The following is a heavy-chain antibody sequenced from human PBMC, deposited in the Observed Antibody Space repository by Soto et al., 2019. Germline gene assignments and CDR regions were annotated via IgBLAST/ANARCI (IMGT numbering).Heavy chain of an antibody. V-gene: IGHV1-18*04. D-gene: IGHD3-10*01. CDR2: ISAYNGNT. J-gene: IGHJ4*01. CDR1: GYTFTSYG. CDR3: GSVNPDGFGEILDYFDY. Sequence: ASVKGSCKASGYTFTSYGLRWVRQAPREGLEGMGWISAYNGNTNYAQKLQGRVTMTAETPTSTAYMALRSLRSDDTALYYCGSVNPDGFGEILDYFDYWGHGTLVTGS.